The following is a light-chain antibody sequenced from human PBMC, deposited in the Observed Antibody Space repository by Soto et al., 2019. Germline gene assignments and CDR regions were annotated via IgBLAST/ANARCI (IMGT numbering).Light chain of an antibody. CDR2: QAS. CDR3: QQYDNYPLT. V-gene: IGKV1-5*03. Sequence: DIQMAQSPSTLPANIGVRVSITCRASQTINTWLAWYQQKPGKAPNLLIYQASTLETGVPSRFSGSGSGTEVTLTSSGLQPDDFASYYCQQYDNYPLTFGGGTKVEI. CDR1: QTINTW. J-gene: IGKJ4*01.